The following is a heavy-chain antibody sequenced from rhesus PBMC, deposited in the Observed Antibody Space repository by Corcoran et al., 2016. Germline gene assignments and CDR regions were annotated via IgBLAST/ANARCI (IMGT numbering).Heavy chain of an antibody. J-gene: IGHJ4*01. D-gene: IGHD1-26*01. CDR1: GFTFSSYG. CDR2: ISWDGGST. V-gene: IGHV3-78*01. Sequence: EVQLVETGGGLVQPGGSLKLSCAASGFTFSSYGMSWVRQAPGKGLEWVSAISWDGGSTGYADSVKGRFTISRDNAKNSLYLQMDRLRAEDTALYYCARKLELGFDYWGQGVLVTVSS. CDR3: ARKLELGFDY.